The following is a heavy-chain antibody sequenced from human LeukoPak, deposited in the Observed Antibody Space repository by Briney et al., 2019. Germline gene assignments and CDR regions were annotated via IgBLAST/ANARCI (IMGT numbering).Heavy chain of an antibody. CDR3: ARGGRVGGDYYGMDV. Sequence: GVSVKVSCKASGYTFTSYAMNWVRQAPGQGLEWMGWINTNTGNPTYAQGFTGRFVFSLDTSVSTAYLQISSLKAEDTAVYYCARGGRVGGDYYGMDVWGQGTTVTVSS. J-gene: IGHJ6*02. CDR2: INTNTGNP. D-gene: IGHD1-26*01. V-gene: IGHV7-4-1*02. CDR1: GYTFTSYA.